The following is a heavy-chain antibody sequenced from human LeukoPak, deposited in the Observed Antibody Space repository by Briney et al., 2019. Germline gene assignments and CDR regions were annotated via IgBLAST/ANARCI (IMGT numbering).Heavy chain of an antibody. Sequence: SETLSLTCAVYGGSFSGYYWSWIRQPPGKGLEWIGEINHSGSTNYNPSLKSRVTISVDTSKNQFSLKLSSVTAADTAVYYCARDGEMAPDYWGQGTLVTVSS. CDR1: GGSFSGYY. J-gene: IGHJ4*02. CDR3: ARDGEMAPDY. V-gene: IGHV4-34*01. D-gene: IGHD5-24*01. CDR2: INHSGST.